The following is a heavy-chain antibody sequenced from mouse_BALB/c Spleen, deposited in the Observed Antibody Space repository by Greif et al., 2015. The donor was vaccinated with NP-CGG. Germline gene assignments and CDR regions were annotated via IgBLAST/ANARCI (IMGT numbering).Heavy chain of an antibody. Sequence: EVHLVESGGGLVKPGGSLKLSCAASGFTFSSYAMSWVRQSPEKRLEWVAEISSGGSYTYYPDTVTGRFTISRDNAKNTLYLEMSSLRSEDTAMYYCARVPYYGNYPAWFAYWGQGTLVTVSA. V-gene: IGHV5-9-4*01. CDR1: GFTFSSYA. D-gene: IGHD2-10*01. J-gene: IGHJ3*01. CDR3: ARVPYYGNYPAWFAY. CDR2: ISSGGSYT.